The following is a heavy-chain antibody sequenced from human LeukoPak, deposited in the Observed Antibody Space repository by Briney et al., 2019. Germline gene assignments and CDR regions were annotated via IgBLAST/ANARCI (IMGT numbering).Heavy chain of an antibody. J-gene: IGHJ4*02. D-gene: IGHD3-10*01. Sequence: GGSLRLSCAASGFTFSSYAMHWVRQAPGKGLEWVSVIYSGGSTYYADSVKGRFTISRDNSKNTLYLQMNSLRAEDTAVYYCVMTYYYGSGSDWGQGTLVTVSS. V-gene: IGHV3-53*01. CDR1: GFTFSSYA. CDR2: IYSGGST. CDR3: VMTYYYGSGSD.